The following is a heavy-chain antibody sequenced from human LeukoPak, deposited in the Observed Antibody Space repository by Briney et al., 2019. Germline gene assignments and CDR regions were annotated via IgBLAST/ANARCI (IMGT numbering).Heavy chain of an antibody. D-gene: IGHD1-26*01. CDR3: AKQSASTPWEYFDY. CDR2: ISYDGSNK. V-gene: IGHV3-30-3*02. J-gene: IGHJ4*02. CDR1: GFTFSSYA. Sequence: PGRSLRLSCAASGFTFSSYAMHWVRQAPGKGLEWVAVISYDGSNKYYADSVKGRFTISRDNSKNTLYLQMNSLRAEDTAVYYCAKQSASTPWEYFDYWGQGTLVAVSS.